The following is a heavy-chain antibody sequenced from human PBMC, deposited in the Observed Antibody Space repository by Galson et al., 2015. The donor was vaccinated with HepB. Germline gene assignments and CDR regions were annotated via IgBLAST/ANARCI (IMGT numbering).Heavy chain of an antibody. CDR3: ASDIVVVVAAPDS. J-gene: IGHJ4*02. Sequence: PLRQYCVDPAFAYNVHTMSWARQAPGKGLEWVSAISGSGGSTYFAHSVKGRFTLSRDNSKNTLYLQMNSLRSEDTAVYYCASDIVVVVAAPDSWGQGSLFTVSS. V-gene: IGHV3-23*01. CDR1: AFAYNVHT. D-gene: IGHD2-15*01. CDR2: ISGSGGST.